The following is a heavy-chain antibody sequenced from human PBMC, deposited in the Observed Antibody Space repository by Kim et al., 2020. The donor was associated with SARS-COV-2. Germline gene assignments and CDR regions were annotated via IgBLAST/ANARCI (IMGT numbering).Heavy chain of an antibody. Sequence: GGSLRLSCSASGFTFSSYAMHWVRQAPGKGLEYVSAISSNGGSTYYADSVKGRFTISRDNSKNTLYLQMSSLRAEDTAVYYCVKEGVGSSWYTALFDYWGQRALDTVSP. D-gene: IGHD6-13*01. CDR3: VKEGVGSSWYTALFDY. J-gene: IGHJ4*02. CDR2: ISSNGGST. V-gene: IGHV3-64D*09. CDR1: GFTFSSYA.